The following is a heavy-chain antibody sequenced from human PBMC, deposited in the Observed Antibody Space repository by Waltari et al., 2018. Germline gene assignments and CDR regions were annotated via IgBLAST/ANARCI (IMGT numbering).Heavy chain of an antibody. CDR2: FDPEDGET. CDR3: ATDTYYYDSSGYSNY. V-gene: IGHV1-24*01. D-gene: IGHD3-22*01. Sequence: QVPLVQSGAEVKTPGPSVTVSCNVYGYTPTELSMPLVRTAPGKGLEWMGGFDPEDGETIYAQKFQGRVTMTEDTSTDTAYMELSSLRSEDTAVYYCATDTYYYDSSGYSNYWGQGTLVTVSS. J-gene: IGHJ4*02. CDR1: GYTPTELS.